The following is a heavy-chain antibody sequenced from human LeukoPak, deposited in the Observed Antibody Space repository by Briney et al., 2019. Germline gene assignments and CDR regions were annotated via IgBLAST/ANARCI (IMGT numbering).Heavy chain of an antibody. J-gene: IGHJ4*02. CDR2: INHSGST. Sequence: SQTLSLTCAVYGGSFSGYYWSWIRQPPGKGLEWIGEINHSGSTNYNPSLKSRVTISVDTSKNQFSLKLSSVTAADTAVYYCASNKIAAAGDFDYWGRGTLVTVSS. CDR3: ASNKIAAAGDFDY. CDR1: GGSFSGYY. V-gene: IGHV4-34*01. D-gene: IGHD6-13*01.